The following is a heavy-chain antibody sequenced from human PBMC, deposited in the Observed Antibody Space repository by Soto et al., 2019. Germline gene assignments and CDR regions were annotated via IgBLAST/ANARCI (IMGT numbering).Heavy chain of an antibody. D-gene: IGHD2-8*01. CDR3: ARVPHCTNGVCYSYMDV. V-gene: IGHV4-34*01. CDR1: GGSFSGYY. Sequence: SESLSLTCAVYGGSFSGYYWSWIRRPPGKGLEWIGEINHSGSTNYNPSLKSRVTTSVDTSKNQFSLKLSSVTAADTAVYYCARVPHCTNGVCYSYMDVWGQGTTVTVSS. J-gene: IGHJ6*02. CDR2: INHSGST.